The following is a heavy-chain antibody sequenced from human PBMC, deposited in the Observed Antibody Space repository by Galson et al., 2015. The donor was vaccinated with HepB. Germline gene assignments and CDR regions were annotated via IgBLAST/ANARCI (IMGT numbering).Heavy chain of an antibody. CDR3: ARRGTRVAVAGYYFDY. CDR1: GGSISSSSYY. Sequence: ETLSLTCTVSGGSISSSSYYWGWIRQPPGKGLEWIGSIYYSGSTYYNPSLKSRVTISVDTSKNQFSLKLSSVTAADTAVYYCARRGTRVAVAGYYFDYWGQGTLVTVSS. J-gene: IGHJ4*02. D-gene: IGHD6-19*01. V-gene: IGHV4-39*01. CDR2: IYYSGST.